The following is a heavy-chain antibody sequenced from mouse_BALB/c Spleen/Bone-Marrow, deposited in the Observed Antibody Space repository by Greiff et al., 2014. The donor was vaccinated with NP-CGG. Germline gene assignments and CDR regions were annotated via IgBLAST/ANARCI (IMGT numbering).Heavy chain of an antibody. D-gene: IGHD3-1*01. V-gene: IGHV1-9*01. J-gene: IGHJ3*01. CDR3: ARKLGLRLAY. CDR2: ILPGSGST. Sequence: VQLQQSGAELMKPGASVKISCKTSGYTFSSYWIEWVKQRPGHGLEWIGEILPGSGSTNSNEKFKGKATFTADTSSNTAYMQLSSLTSEDSAVYYCARKLGLRLAYWGQGTLVTVSA. CDR1: GYTFSSYW.